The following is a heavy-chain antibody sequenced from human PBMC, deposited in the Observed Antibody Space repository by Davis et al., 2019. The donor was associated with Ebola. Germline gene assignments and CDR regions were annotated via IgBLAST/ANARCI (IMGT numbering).Heavy chain of an antibody. CDR3: SRGTGTTIDYYGMDV. V-gene: IGHV1-3*01. J-gene: IGHJ6*02. CDR2: INAGNGNT. Sequence: ASVKVSCKASGGTFRSYAISWVRQAPGQRLEWMGWINAGNGNTKYSQKFQGRVTITRDTSASTAYMELSSLRSEDTAVYYCSRGTGTTIDYYGMDVWGQGTTVTVSS. CDR1: GGTFRSYA. D-gene: IGHD1-1*01.